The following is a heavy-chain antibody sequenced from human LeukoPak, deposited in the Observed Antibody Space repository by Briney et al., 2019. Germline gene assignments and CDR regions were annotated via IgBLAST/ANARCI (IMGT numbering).Heavy chain of an antibody. V-gene: IGHV3-23*01. CDR3: ASRGYTVTTPLDY. CDR2: ISGSV. J-gene: IGHJ4*02. D-gene: IGHD4-17*01. CDR1: GFTFSSYA. Sequence: AGGSLRLSCAASGFTFSSYAMSWVRQAPGKGLEWVSTISGSVYYADSVKGRFTISRDNSKNTLYLQMNRLRAEDTAVYYCASRGYTVTTPLDYWGQGTLVTVSS.